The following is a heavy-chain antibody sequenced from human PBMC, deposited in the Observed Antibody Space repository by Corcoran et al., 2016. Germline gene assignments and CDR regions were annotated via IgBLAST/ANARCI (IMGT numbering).Heavy chain of an antibody. CDR2: IWYDGSNK. CDR3: ARDWGLGTTGLLDY. V-gene: IGHV3-33*01. Sequence: QVQLVESGGGVVQPGRSLRLSCAASGFTFSSYGMHWVRQAPGKGLEWVAVIWYDGSNKYYADSVKGRFTISRDNSKNTLYLQMNSLRAEDTAVYYCARDWGLGTTGLLDYWGQGTLVTVSS. D-gene: IGHD1-7*01. CDR1: GFTFSSYG. J-gene: IGHJ4*02.